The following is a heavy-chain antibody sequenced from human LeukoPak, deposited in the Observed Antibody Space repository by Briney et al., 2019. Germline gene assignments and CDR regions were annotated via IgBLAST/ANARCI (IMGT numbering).Heavy chain of an antibody. CDR3: AVGYSSGSY. CDR2: IYHSGST. J-gene: IGHJ4*02. V-gene: IGHV4-4*02. D-gene: IGHD6-19*01. CDR1: GFTFSSYA. Sequence: PGRSLRLSCAASGFTFSSYAMHWVRQPPGKGLEWIGEIYHSGSTNYNPSLKSRVTISVDKSKNQFSLKLSSVTAADTAVYYCAVGYSSGSYWGQGTLVTVSS.